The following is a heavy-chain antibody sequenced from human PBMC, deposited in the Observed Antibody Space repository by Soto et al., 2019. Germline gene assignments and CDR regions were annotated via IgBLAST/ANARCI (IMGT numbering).Heavy chain of an antibody. CDR3: ARWDYGYYARFDY. J-gene: IGHJ4*02. V-gene: IGHV1-8*01. D-gene: IGHD4-17*01. CDR2: MNPNSGNT. Sequence: QVQLVQSGAEVKKSGASVKVSCKASGYTFTSHDINWVRQATGRGLEWMGWMNPNSGNTGYAQKFQGRVTMTRNTSISTAYMELSSLRSVDTAVYYCARWDYGYYARFDYWGQGTLVTVSS. CDR1: GYTFTSHD.